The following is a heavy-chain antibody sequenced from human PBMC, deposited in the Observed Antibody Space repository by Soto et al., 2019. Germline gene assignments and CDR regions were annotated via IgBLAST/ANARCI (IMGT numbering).Heavy chain of an antibody. CDR2: ISAYNGNT. Sequence: ASVKVSCKASGYTFTSYGISWVRQAPGQGLEWMGWISAYNGNTNYAQKLQGRVTMTTDTSTSTAYMELRSLRSDDTAVYYCARGLRGGWELLSKGNWFDPWGQGTLVTAPQ. J-gene: IGHJ5*02. V-gene: IGHV1-18*04. CDR1: GYTFTSYG. CDR3: ARGLRGGWELLSKGNWFDP. D-gene: IGHD1-26*01.